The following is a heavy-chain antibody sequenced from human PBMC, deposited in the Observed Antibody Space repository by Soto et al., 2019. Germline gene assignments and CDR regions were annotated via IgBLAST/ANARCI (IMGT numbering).Heavy chain of an antibody. CDR3: ARSTVTTTPYYYYYGMDV. V-gene: IGHV4-4*02. Sequence: QVQLQESGPGLVKPSGILSLSCAVSGGSISSSNWWSWVRQPPGKGLEWIGEIYHSGSTNYNPSLKSRVTISVDKSKNQFSLKLSSVTAADMAVYYCARSTVTTTPYYYYYGMDVWGQGSTVTVSS. J-gene: IGHJ6*02. CDR2: IYHSGST. CDR1: GGSISSSNW. D-gene: IGHD4-4*01.